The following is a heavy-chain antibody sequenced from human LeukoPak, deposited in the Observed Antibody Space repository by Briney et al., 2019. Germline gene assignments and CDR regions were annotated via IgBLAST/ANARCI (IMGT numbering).Heavy chain of an antibody. V-gene: IGHV1-69*06. CDR3: RGGFGELNFSWFDP. CDR1: GGTFSSYS. J-gene: IGHJ5*02. D-gene: IGHD3-10*01. Sequence: VASVKVSCKTSGGTFSSYSINWVRQAPGQGLEWMGGIIPIFGTANYAQKFQGRVTITADKSTSTAYMELSSLRSEDTAVYYCRGGFGELNFSWFDPWGQGTLVTVSS. CDR2: IIPIFGTA.